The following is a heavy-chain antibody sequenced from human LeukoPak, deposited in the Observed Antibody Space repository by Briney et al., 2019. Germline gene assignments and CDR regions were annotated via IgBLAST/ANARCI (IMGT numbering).Heavy chain of an antibody. CDR1: GFTFSSYE. V-gene: IGHV3-48*03. CDR3: ARELGPSLGAFDI. Sequence: GGSLRLSCAASGFTFSSYEMNWVRQAPGKGLEWVSYISTSGSTIYYADSVKGRFTISRDNAKNSLSLQMNSLRAEDTAVYYCARELGPSLGAFDIWGQGTMVTVSS. CDR2: ISTSGSTI. D-gene: IGHD7-27*01. J-gene: IGHJ3*02.